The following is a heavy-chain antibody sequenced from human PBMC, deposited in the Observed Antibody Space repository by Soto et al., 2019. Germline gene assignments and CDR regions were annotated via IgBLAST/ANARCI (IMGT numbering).Heavy chain of an antibody. J-gene: IGHJ4*02. V-gene: IGHV3-30*03. D-gene: IGHD3-10*01. CDR3: VGGQYYFDY. Sequence: QVQLVESGGGVVQPGRSLRLSCAASGFPFTTYGMHWVREGPGKGLEWVAVISYDGSNKDYADSVKGRFTISRDNSKNTLYLQMNSLSPEDTALYYCVGGQYYFDYRGQGTLVTVSS. CDR2: ISYDGSNK. CDR1: GFPFTTYG.